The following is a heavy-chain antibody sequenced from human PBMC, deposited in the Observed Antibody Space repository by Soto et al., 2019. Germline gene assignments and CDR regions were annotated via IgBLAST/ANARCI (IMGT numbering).Heavy chain of an antibody. D-gene: IGHD3-16*02. J-gene: IGHJ5*02. CDR3: ARDPYYYVWGSYRYGYWFDP. Sequence: ASVKVSCKASGYTFTGYYMHWVRQAPGQGLEWMGWINPNSGGTNYAQKFQGRVTMTRDTSISTAYMELSRLRSDDTAVYYCARDPYYYVWGSYRYGYWFDPWGQGTLVTVSS. V-gene: IGHV1-2*02. CDR1: GYTFTGYY. CDR2: INPNSGGT.